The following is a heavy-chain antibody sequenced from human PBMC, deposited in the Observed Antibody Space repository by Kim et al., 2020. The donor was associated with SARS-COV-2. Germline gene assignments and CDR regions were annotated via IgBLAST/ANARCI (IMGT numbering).Heavy chain of an antibody. J-gene: IGHJ4*02. D-gene: IGHD6-19*01. CDR3: ARKGHQWLVLQRQYYFDY. Sequence: KSRVTISVDTSKNQFSLKLSSVTAADTAVYYCARKGHQWLVLQRQYYFDYWGQGTLVTVSS. V-gene: IGHV4-34*01.